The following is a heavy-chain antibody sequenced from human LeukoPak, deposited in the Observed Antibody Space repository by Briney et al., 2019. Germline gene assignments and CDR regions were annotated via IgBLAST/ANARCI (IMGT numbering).Heavy chain of an antibody. J-gene: IGHJ4*02. CDR2: IYPGDSDT. D-gene: IGHD3-16*02. V-gene: IGHV5-51*01. CDR3: ARQARGDYIWGSYRSLPFDY. Sequence: GESLNISCKGSGYSFTSYWIGWVRQMPGKGLEWMGIIYPGDSDTRYSPSFQGQVTISADKSISTAYLQWSSLKASDTAMYYCARQARGDYIWGSYRSLPFDYWGQGTLVTVSS. CDR1: GYSFTSYW.